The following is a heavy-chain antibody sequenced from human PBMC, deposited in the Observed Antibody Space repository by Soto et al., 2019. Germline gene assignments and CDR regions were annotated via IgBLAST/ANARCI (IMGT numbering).Heavy chain of an antibody. CDR3: AREIVTTGEYYFDS. CDR1: GFTFRSYW. CDR2: INRDGSST. V-gene: IGHV3-74*01. D-gene: IGHD1-1*01. Sequence: LRLSCAASGFTFRSYWMHWVRQAPGKGLVWVSRINRDGSSTSYADSVKGRVTISRDTAKNTLYLQMNSLRAEDTAVYYCAREIVTTGEYYFDSWGLGSLVTVSS. J-gene: IGHJ4*02.